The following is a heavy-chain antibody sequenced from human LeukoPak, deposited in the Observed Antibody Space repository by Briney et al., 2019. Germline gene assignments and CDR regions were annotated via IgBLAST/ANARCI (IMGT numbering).Heavy chain of an antibody. J-gene: IGHJ6*04. CDR2: IYYSGST. CDR3: ARAGRRDPNCSSTSCYGGYYYYGMDV. V-gene: IGHV4-59*01. D-gene: IGHD2-2*01. CDR1: GGSISSYY. Sequence: SETLSLTCTVSGGSISSYYWSWIRQPPGKGLEWIGYIYYSGSTNYNPSLKSRVTISVDTSKNQFSLKLSSVTAADTAVYYCARAGRRDPNCSSTSCYGGYYYYGMDVWGKGTTVTVSS.